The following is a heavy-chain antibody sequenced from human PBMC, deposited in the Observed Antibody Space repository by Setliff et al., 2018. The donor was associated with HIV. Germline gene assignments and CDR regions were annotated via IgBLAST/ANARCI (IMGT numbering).Heavy chain of an antibody. J-gene: IGHJ3*01. Sequence: PGGSLRLSCAASGFTFSRYWMGWVRQAPGKGLEWVANIKQDESEKYYVDSVKGRFTISRDNAKNSLFLQMNSLRIEDTAVYYCARDHEGSSLVWGQGTMVTVSS. D-gene: IGHD6-13*01. V-gene: IGHV3-7*03. CDR2: IKQDESEK. CDR3: ARDHEGSSLV. CDR1: GFTFSRYW.